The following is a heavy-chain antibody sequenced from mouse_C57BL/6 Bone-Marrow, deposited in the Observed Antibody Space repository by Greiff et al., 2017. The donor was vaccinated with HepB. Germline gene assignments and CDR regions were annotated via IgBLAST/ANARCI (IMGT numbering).Heavy chain of an antibody. J-gene: IGHJ3*01. CDR1: GFTFSSYA. CDR2: ISSGGDYI. CDR3: TRGIYYGSGFAY. D-gene: IGHD1-1*01. Sequence: EVHLVESGEGLVKPGGSLKLSCAASGFTFSSYAMSWVRQTPEKRLEWVAYISSGGDYIYYADTVKGRFTISRDNARNTLYLQMSSLKSEDTAMYYCTRGIYYGSGFAYWGQGTLVTVSA. V-gene: IGHV5-9-1*02.